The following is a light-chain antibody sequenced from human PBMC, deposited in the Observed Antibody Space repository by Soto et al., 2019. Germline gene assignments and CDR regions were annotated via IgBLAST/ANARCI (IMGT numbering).Light chain of an antibody. CDR2: GAS. J-gene: IGKJ1*01. CDR1: QSVSSN. Sequence: EIVMTQSPATLSVSPGERATLSCRASQSVSSNLAWYQQKPGQAPRLLIYGASTRATGIPARFSGSGSGTEFTFTISSLQSEDFAVYYCQQYNNWLSFGQGTKVDIK. V-gene: IGKV3-15*01. CDR3: QQYNNWLS.